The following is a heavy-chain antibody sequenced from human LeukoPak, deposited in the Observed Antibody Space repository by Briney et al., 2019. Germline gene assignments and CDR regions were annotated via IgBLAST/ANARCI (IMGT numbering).Heavy chain of an antibody. V-gene: IGHV1-46*01. J-gene: IGHJ4*02. D-gene: IGHD4/OR15-4a*01. CDR2: INPSGGST. CDR3: ATGATLYYFDY. Sequence: ASVKVSCKASGYTFTSYYMHCVRQAPGQGLEWMGIINPSGGSTSYAQKFQGRVTMTRDTSTSTVYMELSSLRSEDTAVYYCATGATLYYFDYWGQGTLVTVSS. CDR1: GYTFTSYY.